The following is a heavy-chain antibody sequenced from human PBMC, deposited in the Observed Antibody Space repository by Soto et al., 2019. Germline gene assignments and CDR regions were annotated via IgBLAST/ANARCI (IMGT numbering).Heavy chain of an antibody. D-gene: IGHD1-26*01. CDR1: GFTFSTYG. CDR3: ARDGSGSTNQFDY. Sequence: QVQLGESGGGVGQPGWSLRLSCAASGFTFSTYGMHWVRQAPGKGLEWVAVIWYDGSNKYYADSVKGRFTISRDNSKNTLYLQMNSLRVEDTAVYYCARDGSGSTNQFDYWGQGTLVTVSS. V-gene: IGHV3-33*01. CDR2: IWYDGSNK. J-gene: IGHJ4*02.